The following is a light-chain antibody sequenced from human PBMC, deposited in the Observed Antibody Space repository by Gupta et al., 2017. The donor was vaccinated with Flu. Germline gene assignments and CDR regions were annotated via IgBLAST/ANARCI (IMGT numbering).Light chain of an antibody. CDR3: QQYDNLPLT. J-gene: IGKJ4*01. CDR2: DAS. Sequence: NQITHSPSSLSASVGDRVTITCQASQDISNYLNWYQQKPGKAPKLLIYDASNLETGVPSRFSGSGSGTDFTFTISSLQPEDIATYYCQQYDNLPLTFGGGTKVEIK. CDR1: QDISNY. V-gene: IGKV1-33*01.